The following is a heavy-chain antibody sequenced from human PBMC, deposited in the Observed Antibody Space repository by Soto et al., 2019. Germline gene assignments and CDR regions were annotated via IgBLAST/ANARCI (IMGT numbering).Heavy chain of an antibody. Sequence: QVQLVQSGAEVKKPGASVKVSCKVSGYTLTELSMHWVRQAPGKGLEWMGGFDPEDGETIYAQKFQGKITKTEDTTTNTAYMEVSSLKSGDTGVYYCGKRVRGYRYGLIGSFGQWGQGTPVTVSS. CDR1: GYTLTELS. J-gene: IGHJ4*02. V-gene: IGHV1-24*01. CDR2: FDPEDGET. D-gene: IGHD5-18*01. CDR3: GKRVRGYRYGLIGSFGQ.